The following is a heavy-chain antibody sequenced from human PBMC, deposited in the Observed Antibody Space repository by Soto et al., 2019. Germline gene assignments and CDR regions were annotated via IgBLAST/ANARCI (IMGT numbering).Heavy chain of an antibody. D-gene: IGHD6-19*01. V-gene: IGHV3-23*01. CDR2: ISGNADST. J-gene: IGHJ4*02. CDR1: GFTVSGKKY. Sequence: GGSLRLSCAAFGFTVSGKKYVAWVRQAPGKGLEWVSDISGNADSTNYADSVRGRFTISRDNSKNTLYLQMNSLRVEDTGRYYCVKGRAFRAVAGSDQWGQGTQVTVSS. CDR3: VKGRAFRAVAGSDQ.